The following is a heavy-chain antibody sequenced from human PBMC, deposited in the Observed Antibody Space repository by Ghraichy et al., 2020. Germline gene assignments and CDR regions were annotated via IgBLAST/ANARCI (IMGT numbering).Heavy chain of an antibody. J-gene: IGHJ4*02. V-gene: IGHV4-30-4*01. CDR1: GGSISSGDYY. Sequence: LRLSCTVSGGSISSGDYYWSWIRQPPGKGLEWIGYIYYSGSTYYNPSLKSRVTISVDTSKKQFSLKLSSVTAADTAVDYCASRRKGYLSSSWYDYWGQGTLVTVSS. D-gene: IGHD6-13*01. CDR3: ASRRKGYLSSSWYDY. CDR2: IYYSGST.